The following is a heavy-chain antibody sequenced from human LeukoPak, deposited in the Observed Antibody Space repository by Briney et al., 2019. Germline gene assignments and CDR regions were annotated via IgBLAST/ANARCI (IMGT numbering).Heavy chain of an antibody. CDR1: GFTFSSYA. V-gene: IGHV3-23*01. J-gene: IGHJ4*02. CDR3: AKATGVLLVH. CDR2: ISGSGGST. Sequence: GGSQRLSCAASGFTFSSYAMSWVRQAPEKGMEWVSAISGSGGSTYYADSVKGRFTISRDNPKNTLYLQMNSLRAEDTAVYYCAKATGVLLVHWGQGTLVTVSS. D-gene: IGHD3-10*01.